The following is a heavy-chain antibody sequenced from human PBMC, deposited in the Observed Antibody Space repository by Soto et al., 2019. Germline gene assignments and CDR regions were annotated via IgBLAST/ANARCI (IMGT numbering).Heavy chain of an antibody. D-gene: IGHD3-22*01. V-gene: IGHV1-46*03. CDR3: ARVALDYYDSNWLLLY. J-gene: IGHJ4*02. CDR2: INPSGGST. CDR1: GYTFTSYY. Sequence: WASVKVSCKASGYTFTSYYMHWVRQAPGQGLEWMGIINPSGGSTSYAQKFQGRVTMTRDTSTSTVYMELSSLRSEDTAVYYCARVALDYYDSNWLLLYWGQGTLVTVSA.